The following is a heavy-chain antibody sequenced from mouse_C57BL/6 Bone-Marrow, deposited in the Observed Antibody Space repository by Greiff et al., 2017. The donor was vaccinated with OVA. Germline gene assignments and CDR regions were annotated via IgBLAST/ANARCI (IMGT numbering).Heavy chain of an antibody. V-gene: IGHV1-19*01. CDR1: GYTFTDYY. J-gene: IGHJ3*01. CDR2: INPYNGGT. D-gene: IGHD2-1*01. Sequence: EVQLVESGPVLVKPGASVKMSCKASGYTFTDYYMNLVKQSHGKSLEWIGVINPYNGGTSYNQKFKGKATLTVDKSSSPAYMELNSLTSEDSAVYYCASRYGNYGFAYWGQGTLVTVSA. CDR3: ASRYGNYGFAY.